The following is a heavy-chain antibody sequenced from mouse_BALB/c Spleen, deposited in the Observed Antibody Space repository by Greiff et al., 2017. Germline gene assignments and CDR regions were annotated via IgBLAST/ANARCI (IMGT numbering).Heavy chain of an antibody. D-gene: IGHD2-4*01. CDR2: IYPGSGNT. J-gene: IGHJ2*01. V-gene: IGHV1-77*01. CDR1: GYTFTDYY. CDR3: AREELRRRGYYFDY. Sequence: VQLQQSGAELARPGASVKLSCKASGYTFTDYYINWVKQRTGQGLEWIGEIYPGSGNTYYNEKFKGKATLTADKSSSTAYMQLSSLTSEDSAVYFCAREELRRRGYYFDYWGQGTTLTVSS.